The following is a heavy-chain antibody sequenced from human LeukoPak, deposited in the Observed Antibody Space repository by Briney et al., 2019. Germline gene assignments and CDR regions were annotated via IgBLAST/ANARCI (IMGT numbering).Heavy chain of an antibody. Sequence: SVKVSCKASGYTFTSYGISWVRQAPGQGLEWMGVIIPIFGTTNYAQKFQGRVTITADESTSTAYMELSSLRSEDTAVYYCAHPSRTYYYYAMDVWGQGTTVTVSS. D-gene: IGHD1-14*01. V-gene: IGHV1-69*13. CDR3: AHPSRTYYYYAMDV. CDR2: IIPIFGTT. CDR1: GYTFTSYG. J-gene: IGHJ6*02.